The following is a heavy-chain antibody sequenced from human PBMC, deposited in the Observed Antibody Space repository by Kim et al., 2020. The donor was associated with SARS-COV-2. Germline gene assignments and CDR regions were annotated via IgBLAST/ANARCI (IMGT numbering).Heavy chain of an antibody. Sequence: NYNTALTSRITISIDTSRSQFSLKLSSVTASDTAVFYCVRSPRSYFDFWGQGALVTVSS. J-gene: IGHJ4*02. V-gene: IGHV4-39*01. CDR3: VRSPRSYFDF.